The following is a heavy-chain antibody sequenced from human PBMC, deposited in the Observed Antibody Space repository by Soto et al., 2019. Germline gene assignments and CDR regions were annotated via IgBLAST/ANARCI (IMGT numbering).Heavy chain of an antibody. J-gene: IGHJ4*02. CDR1: GFSISSGFY. D-gene: IGHD2-15*01. V-gene: IGHV4-38-2*02. CDR2: IYHSGTT. CDR3: AKAPRVCSGDSCYSYYFDY. Sequence: SETLSLTCNVSGFSISSGFYWGWVRQPPGKGLEWIGAIYHSGTTYFNPSLKSRVTMAIDTSKNQFSLSLASVAAADTAVYYCAKAPRVCSGDSCYSYYFDYWGQGTPVTVS.